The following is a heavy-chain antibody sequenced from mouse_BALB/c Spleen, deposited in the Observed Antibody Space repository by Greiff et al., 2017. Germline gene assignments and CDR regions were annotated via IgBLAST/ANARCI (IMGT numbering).Heavy chain of an antibody. CDR2: ISSGGGNT. D-gene: IGHD1-2*01. CDR1: GFTFSSYT. CDR3: ARYHYGSAWFAY. J-gene: IGHJ3*01. V-gene: IGHV5-9*03. Sequence: EVQLVESGGGLVKPGGSLKLSCAASGFTFSSYTMSWVRQTPEKRLEWVATISSGGGNTYYPDSVKGRFTISRDNAKNNLYLQMSSLRSEDTALYYCARYHYGSAWFAYWGQGTLVTVSA.